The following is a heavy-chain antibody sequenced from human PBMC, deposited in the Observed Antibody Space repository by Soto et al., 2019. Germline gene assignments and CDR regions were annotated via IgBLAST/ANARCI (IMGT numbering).Heavy chain of an antibody. D-gene: IGHD3-3*01. J-gene: IGHJ3*02. CDR2: ISYDGSNK. V-gene: IGHV3-30-3*01. CDR1: GFTFSSYA. Sequence: PGGSLRLSYAASGFTFSSYAMHWVRQAPGKGLEWVAVISYDGSNKYYADSVKGRFTISRDNSKNTLYLQMNSLRAEDTAVYYCARDRGRFLEWFADAFDIWGQGTMVTVSS. CDR3: ARDRGRFLEWFADAFDI.